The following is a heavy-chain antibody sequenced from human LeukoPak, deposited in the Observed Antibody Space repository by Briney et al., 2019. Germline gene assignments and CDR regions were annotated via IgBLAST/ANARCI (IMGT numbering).Heavy chain of an antibody. J-gene: IGHJ4*02. Sequence: GGSLRLSCAASGFTFSSYSITWVRQAPGKGLEWVSAISGSGGSTYYADSVKGRFTISRDNSKNTLYLQMNSLKTANTAVYYCAKYPNWNGQFGYWGQGTLVTVSS. CDR3: AKYPNWNGQFGY. CDR1: GFTFSSYS. CDR2: ISGSGGST. D-gene: IGHD1-1*01. V-gene: IGHV3-23*01.